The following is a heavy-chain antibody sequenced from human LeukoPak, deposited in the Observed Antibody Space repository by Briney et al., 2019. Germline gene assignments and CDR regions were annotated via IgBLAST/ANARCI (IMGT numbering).Heavy chain of an antibody. J-gene: IGHJ6*02. CDR3: ATMGLWFGERGYYYYGMDV. CDR1: GGSISSYY. Sequence: SETLSLTYTVSGGSISSYYWSWIRQPPGKGLEWIGYIYYSGSTNYNPSLKSRVTISVDTSKNQFSLKLSSVTAADTAVYYCATMGLWFGERGYYYYGMDVWGQGTTVTVSS. V-gene: IGHV4-59*08. CDR2: IYYSGST. D-gene: IGHD3-10*01.